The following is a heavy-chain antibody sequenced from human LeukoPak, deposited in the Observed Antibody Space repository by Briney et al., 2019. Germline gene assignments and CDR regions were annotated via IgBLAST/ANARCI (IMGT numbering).Heavy chain of an antibody. J-gene: IGHJ4*02. CDR1: GGSFSGYY. Sequence: SETLSLTCAVYGGSFSGYYRSWIRQPPGKGLEWIGEINHSGSTNYNPSLKSRVTISVDTSKNQFSLKLSSVTAADRAVYYCARGQRYSSSWYGTLGYWGQGTLVTVSS. CDR2: INHSGST. D-gene: IGHD6-13*01. V-gene: IGHV4-34*01. CDR3: ARGQRYSSSWYGTLGY.